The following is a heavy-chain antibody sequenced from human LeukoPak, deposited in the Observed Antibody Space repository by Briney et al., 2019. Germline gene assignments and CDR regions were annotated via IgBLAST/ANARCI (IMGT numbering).Heavy chain of an antibody. D-gene: IGHD3-9*01. J-gene: IGHJ4*02. CDR1: GFTFSNYV. V-gene: IGHV3-23*01. CDR2: ISGSGDSP. Sequence: GGSLRLSCVASGFTFSNYVLNWVRQAPGKGLEWVSVISGSGDSPYYADSVKGRFTISRDNSKNTLYLQMNSLRAEDTAVYYRAKGYDILTGYYPYYFDSWGQGTLVTVSS. CDR3: AKGYDILTGYYPYYFDS.